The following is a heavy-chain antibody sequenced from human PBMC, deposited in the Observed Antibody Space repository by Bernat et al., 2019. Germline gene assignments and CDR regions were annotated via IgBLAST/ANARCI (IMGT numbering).Heavy chain of an antibody. J-gene: IGHJ4*02. V-gene: IGHV3-74*01. D-gene: IGHD4-17*01. CDR3: AKKHTMTSPGNYFDY. Sequence: EVQLVESGGGLVQPGGSLRLSCEFSGFTFSDYWMHWVRQAPGKGLVWVSGILRDGFTTTYAESVKGRFDISRDNSKNSIDLQMSSLRAEDTAIYYCAKKHTMTSPGNYFDYWGRGTLVTVSS. CDR1: GFTFSDYW. CDR2: ILRDGFTT.